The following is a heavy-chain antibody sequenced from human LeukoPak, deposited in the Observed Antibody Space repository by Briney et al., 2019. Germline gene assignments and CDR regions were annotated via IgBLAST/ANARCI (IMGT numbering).Heavy chain of an antibody. J-gene: IGHJ6*02. Sequence: TGGSLRLSWAASGITFSSYAMSWVRQAPGKGLEWVSAISGSGGSTYYADSVKGLFTISRDNSKNTLYLQMNSLRAEDTAVYYCAKDPSPVQYYYYYGMDVWGQGTTVTVSS. D-gene: IGHD1-1*01. CDR1: GITFSSYA. V-gene: IGHV3-23*01. CDR3: AKDPSPVQYYYYYGMDV. CDR2: ISGSGGST.